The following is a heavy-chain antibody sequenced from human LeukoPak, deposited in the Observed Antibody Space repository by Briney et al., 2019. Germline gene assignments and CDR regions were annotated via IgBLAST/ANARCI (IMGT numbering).Heavy chain of an antibody. CDR3: TRQRYGSGSYHFDY. CDR2: IRSKANSYAT. V-gene: IGHV3-73*01. D-gene: IGHD3-10*01. CDR1: GFTFSGSA. Sequence: GGSLRPSCAASGFTFSGSAMHWVRQASGKGLEWVGRIRSKANSYATAYAASVKGRFTISRDDSKNTAYLQMNSLETEDTAVYYCTRQRYGSGSYHFDYWGQGTLVTVSS. J-gene: IGHJ4*02.